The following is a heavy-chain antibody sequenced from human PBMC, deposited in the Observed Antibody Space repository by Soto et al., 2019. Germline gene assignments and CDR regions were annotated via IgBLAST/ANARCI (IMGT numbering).Heavy chain of an antibody. CDR3: ARRAAGYYYDFWSGSTTRHNWFDH. Sequence: SETLSLTCAVYGGSFSGYYWSWIRQPPGKGLEWIGEINHSGSTNYNPSLKSRVTISVDTSKNQFSLKLSPVTAADTAVYYCARRAAGYYYDFWSGSTTRHNWFDHWGQGTLVTVSS. V-gene: IGHV4-34*01. J-gene: IGHJ5*02. D-gene: IGHD3-3*01. CDR2: INHSGST. CDR1: GGSFSGYY.